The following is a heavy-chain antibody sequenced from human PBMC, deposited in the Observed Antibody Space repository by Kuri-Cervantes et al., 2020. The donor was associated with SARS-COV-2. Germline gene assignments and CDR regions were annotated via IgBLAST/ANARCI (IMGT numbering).Heavy chain of an antibody. V-gene: IGHV1-24*01. CDR2: FDPEQREI. CDR3: ATEGYSIIIWAFAH. Sequence: ASVKVSCKVSGNTLTELPLNWVRQAPGKGLEWMGGFDPEQREIIYAQRFQGRVSMTEDASTDTAYMELSSLSSEDTAVYYCATEGYSIIIWAFAHWGQGTKVTVSS. CDR1: GNTLTELP. J-gene: IGHJ3*01. D-gene: IGHD5-18*01.